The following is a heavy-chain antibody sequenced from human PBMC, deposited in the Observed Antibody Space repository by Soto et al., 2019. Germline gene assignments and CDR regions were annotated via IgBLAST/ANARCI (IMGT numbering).Heavy chain of an antibody. CDR3: ARRQSIMIRGANAFDI. J-gene: IGHJ3*02. CDR2: IYWDGDK. Sequence: QITLKESGPTLVKPTQTLTLTCSFSGFSLISTGAGVGWIRQPPGKALEWLALIYWDGDKRYSPALKSRLTITKDSSKNQVVLTMTNVEPVDTATYYCARRQSIMIRGANAFDIWGQGTFVSVSS. CDR1: GFSLISTGAG. D-gene: IGHD3-10*01. V-gene: IGHV2-5*02.